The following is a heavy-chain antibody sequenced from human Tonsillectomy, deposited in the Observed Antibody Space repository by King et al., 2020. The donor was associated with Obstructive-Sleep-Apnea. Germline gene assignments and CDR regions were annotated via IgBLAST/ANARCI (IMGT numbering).Heavy chain of an antibody. J-gene: IGHJ6*02. D-gene: IGHD3-22*01. V-gene: IGHV3-30*02. CDR1: GFTFNTYG. CDR2: IRDDASKI. CDR3: AKDGETVKPRDYYYGMDV. Sequence: VQLVESGGGVVQPGGSLRLSCAASGFTFNTYGMHWVRQAPGKGLEWVAFIRDDASKIYYTDSVKGRFTISRDNSKNSLYLDMYSLRGEDAAVYYCAKDGETVKPRDYYYGMDVWGQGATVTVSS.